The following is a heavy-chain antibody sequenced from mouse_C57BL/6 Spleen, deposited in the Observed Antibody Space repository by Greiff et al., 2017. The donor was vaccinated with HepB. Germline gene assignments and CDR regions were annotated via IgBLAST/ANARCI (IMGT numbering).Heavy chain of an antibody. CDR1: GFNIKDDY. J-gene: IGHJ4*01. CDR3: TVDVGYAMGY. V-gene: IGHV14-4*01. CDR2: IDPENGDT. Sequence: VQLQQSGAELVRPGASVKLSCTASGFNIKDDYMHWVKQRPEQGLEWIGWIDPENGDTEYASKFQGKATITADTSSNTAYLQLSSLTSEDTAVYYCTVDVGYAMGYWGQGTSVTVSS.